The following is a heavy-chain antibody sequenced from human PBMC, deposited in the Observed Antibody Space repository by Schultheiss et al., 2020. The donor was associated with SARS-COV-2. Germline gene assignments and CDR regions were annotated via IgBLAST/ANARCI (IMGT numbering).Heavy chain of an antibody. V-gene: IGHV3-30*01. J-gene: IGHJ4*02. CDR3: ARVPHRYYDSSGYYFDY. Sequence: GGSLRLSCAASGFTFSSYAMHWVRQAPGKGLEWVAVISYDGSNKYYADSVKGRFTISRDNSKSTLYMQMNSLRAEDTAVYYCARVPHRYYDSSGYYFDYWGQGTLVTVSS. CDR2: ISYDGSNK. D-gene: IGHD3-22*01. CDR1: GFTFSSYA.